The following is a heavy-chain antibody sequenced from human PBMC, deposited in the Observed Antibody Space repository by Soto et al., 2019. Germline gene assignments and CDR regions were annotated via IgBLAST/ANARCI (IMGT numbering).Heavy chain of an antibody. Sequence: QVQLQESGPGLVKPSETLSLTCTVSGGSISSYYWSWIRQPPGKGLEWIGYIDYSGSTNYNPSLKSRVPISVDTSKNQFSLKLSSVTAADTAVYYCARRWGGSLDYWGQGPLVTVSS. J-gene: IGHJ4*02. CDR3: ARRWGGSLDY. CDR1: GGSISSYY. V-gene: IGHV4-59*08. D-gene: IGHD1-26*01. CDR2: IDYSGST.